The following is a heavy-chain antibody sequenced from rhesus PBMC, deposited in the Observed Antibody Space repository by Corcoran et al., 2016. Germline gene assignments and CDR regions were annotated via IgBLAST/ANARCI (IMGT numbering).Heavy chain of an antibody. D-gene: IGHD3-16*01. Sequence: QVQLQESGPGLVKPSETLSLTCTVSGGSISGYYYWRWIRQPPGKGLEWIGGNYGNSARTHHNPSRKSRGTISKDTSKNQFSLKLSSVNAADTAVYYCARRSGSYYYSFDYWGQGVLVTVSS. CDR1: GGSISGYYY. CDR3: ARRSGSYYYSFDY. V-gene: IGHV4-143*01. J-gene: IGHJ4*01. CDR2: NYGNSART.